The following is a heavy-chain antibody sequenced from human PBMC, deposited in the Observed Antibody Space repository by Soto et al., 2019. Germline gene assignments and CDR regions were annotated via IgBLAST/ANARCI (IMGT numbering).Heavy chain of an antibody. D-gene: IGHD6-19*01. J-gene: IGHJ4*02. CDR3: ARGGRGSDWAWYLDY. V-gene: IGHV3-30*03. Sequence: QVQLVESGGSVVQPGRSLRLSCAASGFTFSSDGMHRVRQAPGKGLEWVALISYDGNNKYFPDSVKGRFTISRDNSKNTLYLQMDSLRGEDTAVYYCARGGRGSDWAWYLDYWGQGTLVIVSS. CDR2: ISYDGNNK. CDR1: GFTFSSDG.